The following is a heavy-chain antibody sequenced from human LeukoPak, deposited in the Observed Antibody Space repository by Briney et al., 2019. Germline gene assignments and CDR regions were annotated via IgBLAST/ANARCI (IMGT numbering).Heavy chain of an antibody. CDR3: AREGYCSSTSCSFDY. CDR1: GGTFSTYA. V-gene: IGHV1-46*01. Sequence: ASVNVSCKAAGGTFSTYAISWVRQAPGQGLEWMGIINPSGGSTSYAQKFQGRVTMTRDTSTSTVYMELSSLRSEDTAVYYCAREGYCSSTSCSFDYWGQGTLVTVSS. J-gene: IGHJ4*02. D-gene: IGHD2-2*01. CDR2: INPSGGST.